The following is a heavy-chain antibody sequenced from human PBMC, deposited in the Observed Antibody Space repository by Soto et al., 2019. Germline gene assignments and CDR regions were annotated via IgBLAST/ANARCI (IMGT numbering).Heavy chain of an antibody. CDR3: ARVEWSGYYNYYYGMDV. Sequence: SVKVSCKASGGTFSSYAISWVRQAPGQGLEWMGGIIPIFGTANYAQKFQGRVTITADESTSTAYMELSSLRSEDTAVYYCARVEWSGYYNYYYGMDVWGQGTTVTVSS. V-gene: IGHV1-69*13. J-gene: IGHJ6*02. CDR1: GGTFSSYA. CDR2: IIPIFGTA. D-gene: IGHD3-3*01.